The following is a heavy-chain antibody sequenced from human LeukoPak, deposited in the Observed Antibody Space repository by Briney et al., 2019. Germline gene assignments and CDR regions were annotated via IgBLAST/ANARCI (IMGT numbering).Heavy chain of an antibody. CDR1: GFTFSSYS. CDR3: ATRRRAARWYDGAPPQY. D-gene: IGHD6-6*01. V-gene: IGHV3-21*01. CDR2: ISSSSSYI. J-gene: IGHJ4*02. Sequence: GGSLRLSCAASGFTFSSYSMNWVRQAPGKGLEWVSSISSSSSYIYYADSVKGRFTISRDNAKNSLYLQMNSLRAEDTAVYYCATRRRAARWYDGAPPQYWGQGTLVTVSS.